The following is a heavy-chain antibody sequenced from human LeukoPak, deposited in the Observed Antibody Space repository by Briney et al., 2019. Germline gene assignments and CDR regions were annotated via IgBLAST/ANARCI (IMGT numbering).Heavy chain of an antibody. J-gene: IGHJ4*02. CDR1: GFTFSSQA. Sequence: GGSLRLSCAASGFTFSSQAMHWVRQAPGKGLEWVAVTSGDERSKYYTDSVKGRFTISRDTSKNTVSLQMNSLRAEDTAVYYCAGDKTTGGWYEFDYWGQGTLVTVSS. CDR2: TSGDERSK. V-gene: IGHV3-30*14. D-gene: IGHD6-19*01. CDR3: AGDKTTGGWYEFDY.